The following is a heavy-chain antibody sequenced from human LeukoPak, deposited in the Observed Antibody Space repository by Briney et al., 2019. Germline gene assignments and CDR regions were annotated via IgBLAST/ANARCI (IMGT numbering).Heavy chain of an antibody. CDR2: TSSSGTTI. CDR3: ARRYCSSTSCLIDY. J-gene: IGHJ4*02. CDR1: GFTFSSYE. V-gene: IGHV3-48*03. Sequence: GGSLRLSCAASGFTFSSYEMNWVRQAPGKGLEWVSYTSSSGTTIYYADSVKGRFTISRDNAKNSLYLQMNSLRAEDTAVYYCARRYCSSTSCLIDYWGQGTLVTVSP. D-gene: IGHD2-2*01.